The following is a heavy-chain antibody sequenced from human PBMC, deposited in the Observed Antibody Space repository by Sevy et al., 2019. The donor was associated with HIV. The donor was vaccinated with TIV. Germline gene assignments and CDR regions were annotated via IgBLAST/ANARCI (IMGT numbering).Heavy chain of an antibody. CDR2: ISYDGSNK. D-gene: IGHD3-10*01. Sequence: GGSLRLSCVASGFTFSSYGMHWVRQAPGKGLEWVAVISYDGSNKYYADSVKGRFTISRDNSKNTLYLQMNSLRAEDTAVYYCARTDYYYGSGSNPDYWGQGTLVTVSS. CDR3: ARTDYYYGSGSNPDY. V-gene: IGHV3-30*03. J-gene: IGHJ4*02. CDR1: GFTFSSYG.